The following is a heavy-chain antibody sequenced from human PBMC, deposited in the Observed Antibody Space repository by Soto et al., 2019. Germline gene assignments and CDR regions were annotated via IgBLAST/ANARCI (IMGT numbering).Heavy chain of an antibody. CDR2: IYYSGST. CDR3: ASGYDSFWY. V-gene: IGHV4-59*01. J-gene: IGHJ4*02. CDR1: GGSISSYY. Sequence: SETLSLTCTVSGGSISSYYWSWIRQPPGKGLEWIGYIYYSGSTNYNPSLKSRVTISVDTSKNQFSLKLSSVTAADTAVYYCASGYDSFWYWGQGTLVTVSS. D-gene: IGHD5-12*01.